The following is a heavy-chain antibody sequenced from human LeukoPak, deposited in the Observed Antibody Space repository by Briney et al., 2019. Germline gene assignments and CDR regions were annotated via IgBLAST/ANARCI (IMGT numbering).Heavy chain of an antibody. CDR3: ARGRYSFAY. CDR2: IYYIGST. J-gene: IGHJ4*02. D-gene: IGHD5-18*01. V-gene: IGHV4-61*01. Sequence: SETLSLTCTVSGDSVSRSSYYWTWIRQPPGKGLEWIGYIYYIGSTNYNPSLRSRLTISVDTSKNQFSLNLRSVTAADTAVYYCARGRYSFAYWGQGTLVTVSS. CDR1: GDSVSRSSYY.